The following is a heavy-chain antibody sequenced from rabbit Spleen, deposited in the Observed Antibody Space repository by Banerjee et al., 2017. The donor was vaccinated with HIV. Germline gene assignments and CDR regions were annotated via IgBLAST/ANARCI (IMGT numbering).Heavy chain of an antibody. V-gene: IGHV1S45*01. CDR3: ARNFDL. Sequence: EESGGDLVKPEGSLTLTCTASRFSFSSTYWMCWVRQAPGKGLEWIGCIDAGSSGDTRYASWAKGRFTISKTSSTTVTLQMTRLTAADTATYFCARNFDLWGPGTLVTVS. CDR2: IDAGSSGDT. J-gene: IGHJ4*01. CDR1: RFSFSSTYW.